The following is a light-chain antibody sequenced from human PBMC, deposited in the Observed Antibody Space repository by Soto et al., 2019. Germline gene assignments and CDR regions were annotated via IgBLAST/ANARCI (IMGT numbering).Light chain of an antibody. CDR2: GAS. CDR3: QQYNNWHGT. CDR1: QGVSSY. V-gene: IGKV3-15*01. Sequence: IVLTRSPSTLSFSPGERATLSCRASQGVSSYLAWYQQKPGQAPRLLIYGASTMATGIPARFSGSGSGTEFTLTISSLQSEDFAVYYCQQYNNWHGTFGQGTKVDIK. J-gene: IGKJ1*01.